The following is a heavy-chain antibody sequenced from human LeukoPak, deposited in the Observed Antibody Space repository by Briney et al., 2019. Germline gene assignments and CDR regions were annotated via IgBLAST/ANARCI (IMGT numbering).Heavy chain of an antibody. J-gene: IGHJ3*02. Sequence: GGSLRLSCAASGFTFSSYAIHWVRQAPGKGLEWVAVISYDGSNKYYADSVKGRFTISRDNSKNTLYLQMNSLRAEDTAVYYCAKAFRGRFGFDIWGQGTMVTVSS. CDR3: AKAFRGRFGFDI. CDR1: GFTFSSYA. D-gene: IGHD3-16*01. CDR2: ISYDGSNK. V-gene: IGHV3-30-3*01.